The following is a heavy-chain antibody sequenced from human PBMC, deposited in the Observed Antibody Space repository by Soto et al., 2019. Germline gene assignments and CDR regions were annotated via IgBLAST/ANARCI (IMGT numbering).Heavy chain of an antibody. Sequence: EVQLVQSGAEVKKPGESLRISCKGSGYSFTSYWISWVRQMPGKGLEWMGRIDPSDSYTNYSPSFQGHVTISADKSISTAYLQWSSLKASDTAMYYCASLGPDDGSGSYLSPNMDVWGQGTTVTVSS. CDR1: GYSFTSYW. D-gene: IGHD3-10*01. CDR2: IDPSDSYT. V-gene: IGHV5-10-1*03. J-gene: IGHJ6*02. CDR3: ASLGPDDGSGSYLSPNMDV.